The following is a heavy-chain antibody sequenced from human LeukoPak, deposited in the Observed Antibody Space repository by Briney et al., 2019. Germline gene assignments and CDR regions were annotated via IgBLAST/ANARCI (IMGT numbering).Heavy chain of an antibody. CDR2: INSDGSST. J-gene: IGHJ6*02. CDR3: ARGEVPAGFYYGMDV. V-gene: IGHV3-74*01. CDR1: GFTFSSYW. D-gene: IGHD2-2*01. Sequence: GGSLRLSCAASGFTFSSYWVHWVRQAPGKGLVWVSRINSDGSSTSYADSVKGRFTISRDNAKNTLYPQMNSLRAEDTAVYYCARGEVPAGFYYGMDVWGQGTTVTVSS.